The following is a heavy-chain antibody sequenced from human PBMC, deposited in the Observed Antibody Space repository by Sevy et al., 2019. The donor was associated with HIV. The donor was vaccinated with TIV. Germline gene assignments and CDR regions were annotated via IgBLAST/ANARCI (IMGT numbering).Heavy chain of an antibody. D-gene: IGHD3-9*01. CDR2: INPSGGST. CDR3: ARDGVGDYDILTGYSPPNAFDI. Sequence: ASVKVSCKASGYTFTSYYMHWVRQAPGQGLEWMGIINPSGGSTSYAQKFQGRVTMTRDTSTSTVYMELSSLRSEDTAVYHCARDGVGDYDILTGYSPPNAFDIWGQGTMVTVSS. V-gene: IGHV1-46*01. J-gene: IGHJ3*02. CDR1: GYTFTSYY.